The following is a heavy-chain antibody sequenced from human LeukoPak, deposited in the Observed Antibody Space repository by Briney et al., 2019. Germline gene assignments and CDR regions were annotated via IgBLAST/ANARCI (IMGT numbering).Heavy chain of an antibody. V-gene: IGHV1-2*02. CDR3: VTLGATNFDY. D-gene: IGHD1-26*01. J-gene: IGHJ4*02. Sequence: ASVKVSCKASGYTFIDYYIHWVRQAPGQGLEFLGWISPDSGGTNYPQKFQGRVTLTRDMSISTAYMELSRLRSDDTAVYYCVTLGATNFDYWGQGTLVTVSS. CDR1: GYTFIDYY. CDR2: ISPDSGGT.